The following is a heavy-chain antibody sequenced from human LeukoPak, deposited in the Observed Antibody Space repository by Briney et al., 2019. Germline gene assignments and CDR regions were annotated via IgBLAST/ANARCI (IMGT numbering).Heavy chain of an antibody. CDR1: GDSFSGYY. D-gene: IGHD2-15*01. CDR3: AREASGSCYDY. J-gene: IGHJ4*02. Sequence: PSETLSLTCAVYGDSFSGYYWSWIRRPPGKGLEWVGYIYYSGSTNYNPSLKSRVTISVNTSKNQFSLKLSSVTAADTAVYYCAREASGSCYDYWGQGTLVTVSA. V-gene: IGHV4-59*01. CDR2: IYYSGST.